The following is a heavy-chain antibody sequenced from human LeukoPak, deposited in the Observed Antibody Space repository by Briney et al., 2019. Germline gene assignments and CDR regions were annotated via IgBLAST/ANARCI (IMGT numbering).Heavy chain of an antibody. CDR1: GGSISSYY. D-gene: IGHD6-13*01. CDR3: ARVSPAVGAFDI. CDR2: FYYSGSN. J-gene: IGHJ3*02. V-gene: IGHV4-59*01. Sequence: PSETLSLTCTVSGGSISSYYWSWIRQPPGKGLEWIGYFYYSGSNNFNLSLKSRVTISGDTSKNQFSLKLSSVTAADTAIYYCARVSPAVGAFDIWGRGTMVTVSS.